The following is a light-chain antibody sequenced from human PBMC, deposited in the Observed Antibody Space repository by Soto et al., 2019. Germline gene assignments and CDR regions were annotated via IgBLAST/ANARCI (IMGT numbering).Light chain of an antibody. Sequence: EIVLTQSPVTLSLSPGERATLSCRASQSVSSSYLARYQQKPGQAPRLLIYGASNRAPGMPDRFSGSCSETDFTPTISRLEPENFAVYYCQHFGTFGSESKVDIK. CDR3: QHFGT. CDR2: GAS. V-gene: IGKV3-20*01. CDR1: QSVSSSY. J-gene: IGKJ3*01.